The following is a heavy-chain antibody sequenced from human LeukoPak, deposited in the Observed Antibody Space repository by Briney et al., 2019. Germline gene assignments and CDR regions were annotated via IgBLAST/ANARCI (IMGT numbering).Heavy chain of an antibody. CDR2: IIPMFGTA. CDR3: ARYYYDSSGYIRGFDY. V-gene: IGHV1-69*05. CDR1: GYTFTNYG. D-gene: IGHD3-22*01. Sequence: SVKVSCKASGYTFTNYGIGWVRQAPGQGLEWMGGIIPMFGTANYAQRFQDRVTITTDESTNTAYMELSSLRSEDTAVYYCARYYYDSSGYIRGFDYWGQGTLVTVSS. J-gene: IGHJ4*02.